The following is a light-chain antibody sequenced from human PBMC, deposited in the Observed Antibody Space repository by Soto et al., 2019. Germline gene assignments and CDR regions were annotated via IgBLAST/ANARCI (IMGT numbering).Light chain of an antibody. J-gene: IGLJ2*01. CDR3: QSYDSTNQGV. CDR1: SGSIVNNY. CDR2: EDD. Sequence: FMLTQPHSVSESPGKTVTISCTRSSGSIVNNYVQWYQQRPGSAPTAVIHEDDQRPSGVPDRFSGSIDRSSNSASLTISGLKTEDEADYYCQSYDSTNQGVFGGGTKVTVL. V-gene: IGLV6-57*03.